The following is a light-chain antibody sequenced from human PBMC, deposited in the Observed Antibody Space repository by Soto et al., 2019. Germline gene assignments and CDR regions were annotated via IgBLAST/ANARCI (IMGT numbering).Light chain of an antibody. CDR3: QSYDTSLSGLVV. CDR1: SSNIGAGYD. CDR2: GDN. J-gene: IGLJ2*01. V-gene: IGLV1-40*01. Sequence: QSVLTQPPSVSGAPGQRVTISCTGSSSNIGAGYDVHWYRQLPGAAPKVLIYGDNNRPSGVPDRFSGSRSGTSASLAITGLQSEDEADYYCQSYDTSLSGLVVFGGGTKLTVL.